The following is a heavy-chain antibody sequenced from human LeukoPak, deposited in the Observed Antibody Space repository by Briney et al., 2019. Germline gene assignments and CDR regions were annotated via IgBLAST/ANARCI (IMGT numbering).Heavy chain of an antibody. CDR3: ARWVRAAAATTYYYYMDV. CDR1: GYPFNNYD. Sequence: ASVKVSCKASGYPFNNYDINWVRQATGQGLEWMGWMNPHSGKTGYAQNFQGRVTMTRDTSISTAYMELSSLRSEDTAVYYCARWVRAAAATTYYYYMDVWGKGTTVTISS. CDR2: MNPHSGKT. D-gene: IGHD6-13*01. J-gene: IGHJ6*03. V-gene: IGHV1-8*01.